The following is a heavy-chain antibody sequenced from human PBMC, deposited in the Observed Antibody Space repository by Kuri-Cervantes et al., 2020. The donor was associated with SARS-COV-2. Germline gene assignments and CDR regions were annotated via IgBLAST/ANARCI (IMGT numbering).Heavy chain of an antibody. CDR1: GYTFTGYY. V-gene: IGHV1-2*02. J-gene: IGHJ3*02. Sequence: ASVKVSCKASGYTFTGYYMHWVRQAPGQGLEWMGWINPNSGGTNYAQKFQGRVTMTRDTSISTAYMELSRLRSDDTAVYYCARQYLAVAPNAFDIWGQGTMVTVSS. CDR3: ARQYLAVAPNAFDI. D-gene: IGHD6-19*01. CDR2: INPNSGGT.